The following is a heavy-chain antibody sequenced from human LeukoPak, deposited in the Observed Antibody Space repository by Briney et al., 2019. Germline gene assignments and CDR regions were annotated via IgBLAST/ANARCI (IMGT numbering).Heavy chain of an antibody. CDR1: GFTFSSFS. V-gene: IGHV3-48*04. Sequence: GGSLRLSCAAAGFTFSSFSMNWVRQAPGKGRGWVSYISSSSTIYYADSVKGRFPISRDNAKNSLSLQMNSLRAEDTAVYYCARDSYGSGSYYRIDYWGQGTLVTVSS. D-gene: IGHD3-10*01. CDR3: ARDSYGSGSYYRIDY. CDR2: ISSSSTI. J-gene: IGHJ4*02.